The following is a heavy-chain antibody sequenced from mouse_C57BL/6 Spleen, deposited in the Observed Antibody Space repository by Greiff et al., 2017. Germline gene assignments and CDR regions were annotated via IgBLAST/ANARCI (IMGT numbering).Heavy chain of an antibody. J-gene: IGHJ2*01. CDR3: ARAESNYFDY. V-gene: IGHV1-69*01. CDR1: GYTFTSYW. CDR2: IDPSDSYT. D-gene: IGHD5-1*01. Sequence: QVQLKQPGAELVMPGASVKLSCKASGYTFTSYWMHWVKQRPGQGLEWIGDIDPSDSYTNYNQKFKGKSTLTVDKSSSTAYMQLSSLTSEDSAVYYCARAESNYFDYWGQGTTLTVSS.